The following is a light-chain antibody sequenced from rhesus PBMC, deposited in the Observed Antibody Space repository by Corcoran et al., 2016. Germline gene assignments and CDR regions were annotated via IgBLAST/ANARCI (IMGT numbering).Light chain of an antibody. CDR2: RKA. CDR1: SSVSTS. CDR3: QQGNSIPWT. J-gene: IGKJ1*01. Sequence: EIVLTQSPTSMAVSQGERVTISCTASSSVSTSYLHWYQQKPGFPPRFLVYRKASLASGVPARFSGSGSGTSYTLTISSMEAEDAANYYCQQGNSIPWTFGQGTKVEIK. V-gene: IGKV3-42*01.